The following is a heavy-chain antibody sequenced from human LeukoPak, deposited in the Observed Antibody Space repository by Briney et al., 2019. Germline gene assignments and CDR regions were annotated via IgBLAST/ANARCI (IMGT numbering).Heavy chain of an antibody. J-gene: IGHJ3*02. CDR1: GFTFSDYY. D-gene: IGHD3-3*01. CDR3: ASHRSGYYTAAFDI. CDR2: ISSSGSTI. Sequence: GGSLRLSCAASGFTFSDYYMSWIRQAPGKGLEWVSYISSSGSTIYYADSVKGRFTIPRDNAKNSLYLQMNSLRAEDTAVYYCASHRSGYYTAAFDIWGQGTMVTVSS. V-gene: IGHV3-11*04.